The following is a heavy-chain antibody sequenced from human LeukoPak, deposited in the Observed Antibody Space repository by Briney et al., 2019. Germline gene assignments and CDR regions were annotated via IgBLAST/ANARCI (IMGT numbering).Heavy chain of an antibody. CDR3: AKECDYGNTSHMPCY. V-gene: IGHV3-23*01. CDR2: ISEGGWT. CDR1: GFTSSSYA. J-gene: IGHJ4*02. Sequence: PGGSLRLSCAASGFTSSSYAMSWVRQAPGKGLEWVSTISEGGWTYYADSVKGRFAISREAAKNMLYLQLNSMRVEDTAVYFCAKECDYGNTSHMPCYWGQGTLVTVSS. D-gene: IGHD4-17*01.